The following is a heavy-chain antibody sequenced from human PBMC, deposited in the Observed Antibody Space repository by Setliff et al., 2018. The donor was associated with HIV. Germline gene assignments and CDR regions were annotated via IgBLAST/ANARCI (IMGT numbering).Heavy chain of an antibody. V-gene: IGHV4-34*01. CDR2: LNHSGGT. J-gene: IGHJ1*01. Sequence: SETLSLTCAVYGGSFSAYYWSWIRQTPGKGLEWIGELNHSGGTNYNPSLKSRVTMSVDTSKNQFSLKLSSVTAADTAVFYCARGGYSYGFGRHRAYFQYWGQGTQVTVS. D-gene: IGHD5-18*01. CDR3: ARGGYSYGFGRHRAYFQY. CDR1: GGSFSAYY.